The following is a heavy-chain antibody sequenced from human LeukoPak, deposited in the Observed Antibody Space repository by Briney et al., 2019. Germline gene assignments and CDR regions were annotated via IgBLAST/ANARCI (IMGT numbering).Heavy chain of an antibody. CDR1: GFTFSSYA. Sequence: GGSLRLSCAASGFTFSSYAMSWVRRAPGKGLEWVSAISGSGGSTYYADSVKGRFTISRDNSKNSLYLQMNSLRAEDTAVYYCAKDRSPCWFDPWGQGTLVTVSS. CDR2: ISGSGGST. J-gene: IGHJ5*02. V-gene: IGHV3-23*01. CDR3: AKDRSPCWFDP.